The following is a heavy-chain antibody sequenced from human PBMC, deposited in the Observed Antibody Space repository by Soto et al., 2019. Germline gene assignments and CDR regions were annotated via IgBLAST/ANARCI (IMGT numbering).Heavy chain of an antibody. Sequence: QVQLVQSGAEVKKPGASVKVSCKASGYTFTSYGISWVRQAPGQGLEWMGWISAYNGNTNYAQKRQGRVTMTTDTSTSTADMEVRRLRSDDTAVYYGARGGSSGYYYYYGMDVWGQGTTVTVSS. J-gene: IGHJ6*02. V-gene: IGHV1-18*01. CDR2: ISAYNGNT. CDR1: GYTFTSYG. CDR3: ARGGSSGYYYYYGMDV. D-gene: IGHD3-22*01.